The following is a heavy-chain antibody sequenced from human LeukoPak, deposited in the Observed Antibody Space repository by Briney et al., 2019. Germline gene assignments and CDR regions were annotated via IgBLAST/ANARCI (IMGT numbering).Heavy chain of an antibody. V-gene: IGHV3-30-3*01. CDR1: GFSFSSFA. J-gene: IGHJ4*02. Sequence: GGSLRPSCAASGFSFSSFAMHWVRQAPGKGLEWVAVVSYDGNNKYYADSVKGRFTISRDNSNNTLYLQMNSLRVEDTAVYYCAKESGPKHFDYWGQGTLVTVSS. CDR3: AKESGPKHFDY. D-gene: IGHD5-12*01. CDR2: VSYDGNNK.